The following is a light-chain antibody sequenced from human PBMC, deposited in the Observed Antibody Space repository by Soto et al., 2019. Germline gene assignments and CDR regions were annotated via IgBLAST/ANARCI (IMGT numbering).Light chain of an antibody. V-gene: IGKV3-20*01. CDR2: GAS. CDR3: QQYGSSPGFT. Sequence: EIVLTQSPGTLSLSPGERATLSCRASQSVSSSYLAWYQQQPGQAPSLLIYGASSRATGIPDRFSGSGSGTDFTLTISRLEPEDFAVYYCQQYGSSPGFTFGRGTKVDIK. CDR1: QSVSSSY. J-gene: IGKJ3*01.